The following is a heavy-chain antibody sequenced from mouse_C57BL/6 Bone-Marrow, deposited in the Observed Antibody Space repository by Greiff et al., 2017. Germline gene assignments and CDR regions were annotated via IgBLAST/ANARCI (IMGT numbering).Heavy chain of an antibody. D-gene: IGHD4-1*01. CDR3: ARLDWDYFDY. CDR1: GYTFTDYY. Sequence: VQLQQSGPVLVKPGASVKMSCKASGYTFTDYYMNWVKQSHGKSLEWIGVINPYNGGTSYNPKFKGKATLTVDKSSSTAYMELNSLTSEDSAVYYCARLDWDYFDYWGQGTTLTVSA. V-gene: IGHV1-19*01. CDR2: INPYNGGT. J-gene: IGHJ2*01.